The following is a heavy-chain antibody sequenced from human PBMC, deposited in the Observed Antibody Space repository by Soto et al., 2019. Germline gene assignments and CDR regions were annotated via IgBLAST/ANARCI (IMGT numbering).Heavy chain of an antibody. Sequence: PGESLKISCKGSGYSFTSYWISWVRQMPGKGLEWMGIIYPGDSDTRYSPSFQGQVTISADKSISTAYLQWSSLKASDTAMYYCARLAVVVVVAATTRGFDYWGQGALVTVSS. CDR1: GYSFTSYW. CDR3: ARLAVVVVVAATTRGFDY. CDR2: IYPGDSDT. V-gene: IGHV5-51*01. J-gene: IGHJ4*02. D-gene: IGHD2-15*01.